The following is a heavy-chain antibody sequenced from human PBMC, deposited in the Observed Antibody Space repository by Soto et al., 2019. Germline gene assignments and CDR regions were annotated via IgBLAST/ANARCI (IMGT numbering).Heavy chain of an antibody. CDR1: GLTCSRYA. Sequence: GGSLRLSYAASGLTCSRYAMNWFRHAPGKGLEWVSVISGSGGTRYYADSVKGRFTISRDNSKGILYLQMNSLRDDDTAVYYCAKDPYPVGVVPAANGMEVWGQGTTVTVSS. CDR3: AKDPYPVGVVPAANGMEV. D-gene: IGHD2-2*01. CDR2: ISGSGGTR. J-gene: IGHJ6*02. V-gene: IGHV3-23*01.